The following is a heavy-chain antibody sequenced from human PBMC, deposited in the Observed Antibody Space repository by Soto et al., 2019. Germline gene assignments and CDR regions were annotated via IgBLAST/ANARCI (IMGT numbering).Heavy chain of an antibody. CDR1: GFTFTNYA. D-gene: IGHD3-3*01. J-gene: IGHJ6*02. CDR2: ISGSGSST. Sequence: EVQLLESGGGLVQPGGSLRHSCAASGFTFTNYALNWVRQAPGKGLEWVSAISGSGSSTYYADSVKGRFTISRDNSKNTLYLQMNSLRAEDTAVYYCAKDYDFWRTGMDVWGQGTTVTVSS. CDR3: AKDYDFWRTGMDV. V-gene: IGHV3-23*01.